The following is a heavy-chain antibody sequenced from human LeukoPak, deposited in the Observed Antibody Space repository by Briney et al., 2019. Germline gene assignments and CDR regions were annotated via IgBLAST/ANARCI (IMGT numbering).Heavy chain of an antibody. D-gene: IGHD6-6*01. V-gene: IGHV3-7*01. CDR1: GFTLSSYW. CDR2: MNQDGSEK. Sequence: GGSLRLSCAASGFTLSSYWMSWVRQAPGKGLEWVANMNQDGSEKSYVDSVKGRFTISRDNAKNSLFLQMNSLRAEDTAVYYCARINSSSSPHFDYWGQGTLVTVSS. CDR3: ARINSSSSPHFDY. J-gene: IGHJ4*02.